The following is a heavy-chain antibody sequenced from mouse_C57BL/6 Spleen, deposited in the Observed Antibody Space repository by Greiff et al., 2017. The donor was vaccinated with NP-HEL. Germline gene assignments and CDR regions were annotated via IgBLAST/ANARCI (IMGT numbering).Heavy chain of an antibody. J-gene: IGHJ4*01. Sequence: QVQLQQSGAELVRPGTSVKMSCKASGYTFTNYWIGWAKQRPGHGLEWIGDIYPGGGYTNYNEKFKGKATLTADKSSSTAYMQFSSLTSEDSAIYYCARLGPYEDYAMDYWGQGTSVTVSS. CDR1: GYTFTNYW. CDR2: IYPGGGYT. CDR3: ARLGPYEDYAMDY. D-gene: IGHD2-12*01. V-gene: IGHV1-63*01.